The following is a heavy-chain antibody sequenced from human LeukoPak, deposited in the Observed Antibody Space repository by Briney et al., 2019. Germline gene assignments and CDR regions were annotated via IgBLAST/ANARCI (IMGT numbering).Heavy chain of an antibody. V-gene: IGHV1-69*04. CDR3: ARELEAPYYYDSSGYYPYYFDY. CDR2: TIPILGIA. CDR1: GGTFSSYA. J-gene: IGHJ4*02. D-gene: IGHD3-22*01. Sequence: SVKVSCKASGGTFSSYAISWVRQAPGRGLEWMGRTIPILGIANYAQKFQGRVTITADKSTSTAYMELSSLRSEDTAVYYCARELEAPYYYDSSGYYPYYFDYWGQGTLVTVSS.